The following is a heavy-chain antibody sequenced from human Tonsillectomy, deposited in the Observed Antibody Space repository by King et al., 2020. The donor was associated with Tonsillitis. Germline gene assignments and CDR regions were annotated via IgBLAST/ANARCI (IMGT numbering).Heavy chain of an antibody. CDR1: GGSFSGYY. Sequence: VQLQQWGAGLLKPSETLSLTCAVYGGSFSGYYWSWIRQPPGKGLEWIGEINHSGGTHYNPSLKSRVTMSVDTAKKQFSLKLNSVTAADTAVYYCANLLGIGFEVVDVWGQGTTVTVSS. D-gene: IGHD3-16*01. CDR2: INHSGGT. V-gene: IGHV4-34*01. CDR3: ANLLGIGFEVVDV. J-gene: IGHJ6*02.